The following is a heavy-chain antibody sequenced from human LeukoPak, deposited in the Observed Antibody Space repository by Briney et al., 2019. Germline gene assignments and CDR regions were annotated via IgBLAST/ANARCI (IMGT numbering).Heavy chain of an antibody. J-gene: IGHJ4*02. Sequence: SETLSLTCAVYGGSFSGYYCSWIRQPPGKGLEWIGEVSHSGSTNYNPSLKSGVTISVDKSNNQFSLKLSSETAADTAMYYCARGRKYTSGYRVTELGSGYSDYWGQGTLVTVSS. CDR1: GGSFSGYY. V-gene: IGHV4-34*01. CDR2: VSHSGST. CDR3: ARGRKYTSGYRVTELGSGYSDY. D-gene: IGHD5-18*01.